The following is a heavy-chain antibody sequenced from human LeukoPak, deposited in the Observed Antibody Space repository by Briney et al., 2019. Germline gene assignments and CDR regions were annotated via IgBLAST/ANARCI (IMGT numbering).Heavy chain of an antibody. Sequence: SETLSLTCTVSGGSISSSGYYWSWIRQHPGKGLEWIGYIYYSGSTYYNPSLKSRVTISVDTSKNHFSLKLSSVTASDTAVYYCARARGPASFDYWGQGTLVTVSS. J-gene: IGHJ4*02. V-gene: IGHV4-31*03. CDR2: IYYSGST. CDR1: GGSISSSGYY. CDR3: ARARGPASFDY.